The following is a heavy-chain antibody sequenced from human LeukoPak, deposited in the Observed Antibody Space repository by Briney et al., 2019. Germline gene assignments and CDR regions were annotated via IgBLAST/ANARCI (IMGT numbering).Heavy chain of an antibody. V-gene: IGHV3-48*01. CDR2: ISSTSSTI. D-gene: IGHD5-24*01. CDR3: ARDRRRDGYNTGFDY. Sequence: GRSLRLSCAASGFTFSSYGMHWVRQAPGKGLEWVSYISSTSSTIYYADSVKGRFTISRDNAKNSLYLQMNSLRAEDTAVYYCARDRRRDGYNTGFDYWGQGTLVTVSS. J-gene: IGHJ4*02. CDR1: GFTFSSYG.